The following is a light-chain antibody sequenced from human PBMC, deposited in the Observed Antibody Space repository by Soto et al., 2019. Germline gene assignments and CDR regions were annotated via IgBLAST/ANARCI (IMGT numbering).Light chain of an antibody. CDR1: QSVSSSY. CDR2: GAS. V-gene: IGKV3-20*01. CDR3: QQYGSSPWT. J-gene: IGKJ1*01. Sequence: EIVLTHSACTLSLSAGERATLSCPASQSVSSSYLAWYQQNTGQAPRLLIYGASSRATGIPDRFSGSGYGTDFNLTISRLETEDFAVYYCQQYGSSPWTFGQGTKVDI.